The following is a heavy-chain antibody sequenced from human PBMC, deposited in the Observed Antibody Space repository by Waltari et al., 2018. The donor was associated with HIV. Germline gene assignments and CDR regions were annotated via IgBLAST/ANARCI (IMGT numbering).Heavy chain of an antibody. V-gene: IGHV4-34*01. CDR3: ARAPYDYDSSGSFDY. CDR1: GGSFSGYY. Sequence: QVQLQQWGAGLLKPSETLSLTCAVYGGSFSGYYWSWIRQPPGKGLEWIGEINHSGSTNYNPSLKSRVTISVDTSKNQFSLKRSSVTAADTAVYYCARAPYDYDSSGSFDYWGQGTLVTVSS. J-gene: IGHJ4*02. D-gene: IGHD3-22*01. CDR2: INHSGST.